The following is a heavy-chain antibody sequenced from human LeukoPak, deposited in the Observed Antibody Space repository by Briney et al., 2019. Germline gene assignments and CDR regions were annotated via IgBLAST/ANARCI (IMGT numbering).Heavy chain of an antibody. CDR2: IRYDGSNK. V-gene: IGHV3-30*02. J-gene: IGHJ4*02. CDR3: AKGDPYSGYDEDY. Sequence: GGSLRLSCAASGFTFSSYGMHWVRQAPGEGLEWVAFIRYDGSNKYYADSVKGRFTISRDNSKNTPYLQMNSLRAEDTAVYYCAKGDPYSGYDEDYWGQGTLVTVSS. D-gene: IGHD5-12*01. CDR1: GFTFSSYG.